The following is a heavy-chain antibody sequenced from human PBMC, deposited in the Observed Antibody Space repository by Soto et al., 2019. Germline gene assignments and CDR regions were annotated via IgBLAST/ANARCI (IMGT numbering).Heavy chain of an antibody. V-gene: IGHV3-11*06. J-gene: IGHJ4*02. Sequence: GGSLRLSCAASGFTFCDYYMSWIRQAPGKGLEWISYISSSGNYADYADSMKGRFSISRDNAKNSLYLQVHSLRAEDTAVYYCARSSGSYWWEFDYWGQGTLVTVSS. CDR3: ARSSGSYWWEFDY. CDR2: ISSSGNYA. D-gene: IGHD3-10*01. CDR1: GFTFCDYY.